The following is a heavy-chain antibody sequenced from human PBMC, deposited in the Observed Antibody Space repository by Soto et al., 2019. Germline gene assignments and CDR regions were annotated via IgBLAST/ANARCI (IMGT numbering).Heavy chain of an antibody. V-gene: IGHV3-15*07. Sequence: EVQLVESGGGLVKPGGSLRLSCAASGFTFSNAWMNWVRQAPGKGLEWVGRIKSKTDGGTTDYAAPVKGRFTISRDDSKNTPYLQMNSLKTEDTAVYYCTTDHGDSSGYYLRVPYAFDIWGQGTMVTVSS. CDR3: TTDHGDSSGYYLRVPYAFDI. CDR1: GFTFSNAW. J-gene: IGHJ3*02. CDR2: IKSKTDGGTT. D-gene: IGHD3-22*01.